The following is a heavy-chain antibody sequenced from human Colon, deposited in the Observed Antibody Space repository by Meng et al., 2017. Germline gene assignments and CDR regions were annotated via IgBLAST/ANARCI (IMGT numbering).Heavy chain of an antibody. J-gene: IGHJ4*02. CDR2: INIGNGNT. Sequence: VQLVQSGAEVKEPGASVKVSCKASGYTFTSHALYWLRQAPGQRPEWMGWINIGNGNTKYSQNFQGRVTFTRDSSASTAYMELNSLRSEDTAVYYCARDKGDWVLGDYWGQGTLVTVSS. V-gene: IGHV1-3*04. CDR3: ARDKGDWVLGDY. CDR1: GYTFTSHA. D-gene: IGHD2-21*01.